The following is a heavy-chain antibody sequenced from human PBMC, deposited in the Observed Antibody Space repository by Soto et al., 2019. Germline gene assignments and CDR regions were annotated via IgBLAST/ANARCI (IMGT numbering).Heavy chain of an antibody. CDR3: AREGGTYYYYGMDV. CDR1: GDSVSSNSAA. J-gene: IGHJ6*02. V-gene: IGHV6-1*01. CDR2: TYYRSKWYN. D-gene: IGHD3-16*01. Sequence: SQTLSLTCAISGDSVSSNSAAWNWIRQSTSRGLEWLGRTYYRSKWYNDNAVSVKSRITINPDTSKNQFFLQLNSVTPEDTAVYYCAREGGTYYYYGMDVWGQGTTVTVSS.